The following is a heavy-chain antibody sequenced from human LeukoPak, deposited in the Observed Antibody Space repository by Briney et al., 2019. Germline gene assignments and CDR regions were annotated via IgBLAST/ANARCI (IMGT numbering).Heavy chain of an antibody. D-gene: IGHD3-3*01. CDR2: IYTSGST. CDR3: ARDGDFWSGYCPY. J-gene: IGHJ4*02. V-gene: IGHV4-61*02. Sequence: SETLSLTCTVSGGSISSGSYYWSWIRQPAGKGLEWIGRIYTSGSTNYNPSLKSRVTISVDTSKNQFSLKLSSVTAADTAVYYCARDGDFWSGYCPYWGQGTLVTVSS. CDR1: GGSISSGSYY.